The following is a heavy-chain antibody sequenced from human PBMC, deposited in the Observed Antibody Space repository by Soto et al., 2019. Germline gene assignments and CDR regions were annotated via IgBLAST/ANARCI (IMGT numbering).Heavy chain of an antibody. CDR2: IKQDGCEI. CDR1: GFTFNTYW. D-gene: IGHD6-19*01. J-gene: IGHJ4*02. CDR3: GGGVGWLFDY. V-gene: IGHV3-7*02. Sequence: EVQLVESGGGLVQPGGSMRLSCAASGFTFNTYWMTWVRQAPGKGLEWVANIKQDGCEIHYVDSVKGRFTISRDNAKNSLYLQMNSLRAEDTAVYYCGGGVGWLFDYWGQGTLVTVSS.